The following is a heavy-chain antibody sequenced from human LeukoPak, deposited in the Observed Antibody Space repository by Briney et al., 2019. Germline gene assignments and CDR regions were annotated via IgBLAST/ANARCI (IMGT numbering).Heavy chain of an antibody. J-gene: IGHJ4*02. CDR3: ARGPSRWLQLDYYFDY. D-gene: IGHD5-24*01. CDR1: GGSISSYY. V-gene: IGHV4-34*01. Sequence: SETLSLTCTVSGGSISSYYWSWIRQPPGKGLEWIGEINHSGSTNYNPSLKSRVTISVDTSKNQFSLKLSSVTAADTAVYYCARGPSRWLQLDYYFDYWGQGTLVTVFS. CDR2: INHSGST.